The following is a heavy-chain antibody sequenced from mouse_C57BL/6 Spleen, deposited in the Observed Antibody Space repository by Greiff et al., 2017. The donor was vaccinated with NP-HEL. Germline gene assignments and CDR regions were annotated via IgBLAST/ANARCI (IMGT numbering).Heavy chain of an antibody. V-gene: IGHV5-17*01. Sequence: DVQLQESGGGLVKPGGSLKLSCAASGFTFSDYGMHWVRQAPEKGLEWVAYISSGSSTIYYADTVKGRFTISRDNAKNTLFLQMTSLRSEDTAMYYCARERTLYYAMDYWGQGTSVTVSS. CDR1: GFTFSDYG. CDR2: ISSGSSTI. CDR3: ARERTLYYAMDY. J-gene: IGHJ4*01.